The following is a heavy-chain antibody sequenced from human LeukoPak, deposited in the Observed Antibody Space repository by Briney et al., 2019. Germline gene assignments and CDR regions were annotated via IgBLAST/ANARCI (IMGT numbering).Heavy chain of an antibody. D-gene: IGHD1-26*01. CDR2: IYHSGST. V-gene: IGHV4-38-2*02. Sequence: SETLSLTRTVSGYSISSGYYWGWIRQPPGKGLEWIGSIYHSGSTYYNPSLKSRVTISVDMSKNQFSLKLSSVTAADTAVYYCARWDFGGATIRHFDYWGQGTLVTVSS. CDR1: GYSISSGYY. CDR3: ARWDFGGATIRHFDY. J-gene: IGHJ4*02.